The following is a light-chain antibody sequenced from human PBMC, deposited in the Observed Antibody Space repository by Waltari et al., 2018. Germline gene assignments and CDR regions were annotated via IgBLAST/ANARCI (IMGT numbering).Light chain of an antibody. CDR3: QVWDSSSDRYV. Sequence: SYVLTQPPSVSVAPGKTARITCGGTNIGSKSVHWYQQKPGQAPVLVVDDDSDRPSGIPERFSGSNSGNTATLTISRVEAGDEADYYCQVWDSSSDRYVFGTGTKVTVL. CDR2: DDS. CDR1: NIGSKS. V-gene: IGLV3-21*03. J-gene: IGLJ1*01.